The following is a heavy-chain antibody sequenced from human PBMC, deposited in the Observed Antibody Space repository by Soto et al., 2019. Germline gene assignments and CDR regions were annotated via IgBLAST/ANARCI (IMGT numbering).Heavy chain of an antibody. Sequence: GGSLRLSCAASGFTFSNAWMSWVRQAPGKGLEWVGRIKSRTNGGTTDYATPVKGRFTISRDDSKNTLFLQMNSLKTEDTAVYYCTTDDPINKNWGQGTLVTVSS. CDR1: GFTFSNAW. V-gene: IGHV3-15*01. J-gene: IGHJ4*02. CDR3: TTDDPINKN. CDR2: IKSRTNGGTT.